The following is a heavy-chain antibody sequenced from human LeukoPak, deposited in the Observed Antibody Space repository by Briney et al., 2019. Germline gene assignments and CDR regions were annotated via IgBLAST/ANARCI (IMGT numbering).Heavy chain of an antibody. CDR3: ARAAYYDFWSGYRRRLNYYYYGMDV. CDR1: GGTFSSYA. CDR2: IIPIFGTA. V-gene: IGHV1-69*13. J-gene: IGHJ6*02. D-gene: IGHD3-3*01. Sequence: SVKVSCKAPGGTFSSYAISWVRQAPGQGLEWMGGIIPIFGTANYAQKFQGRVTITADESTSTAYMELSSLRSEDTAVYYCARAAYYDFWSGYRRRLNYYYYGMDVWGQGTTVTVSS.